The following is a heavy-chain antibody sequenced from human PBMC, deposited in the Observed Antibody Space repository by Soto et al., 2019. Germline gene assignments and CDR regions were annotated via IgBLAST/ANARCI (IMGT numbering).Heavy chain of an antibody. D-gene: IGHD4-4*01. CDR2: ISSSSNTI. V-gene: IGHV3-48*02. CDR3: AREGSNLNWFDP. J-gene: IGHJ5*02. CDR1: GFTLSSYS. Sequence: EVQLVESGGGLVQPGGSLRLSCAASGFTLSSYSMNWVRQAPGKGLEWVSYISSSSNTIYYADSVKGRFTISRDNAKNLLYLQMNSLRDEDTAVYYCAREGSNLNWFDPWGQGTLVTVSS.